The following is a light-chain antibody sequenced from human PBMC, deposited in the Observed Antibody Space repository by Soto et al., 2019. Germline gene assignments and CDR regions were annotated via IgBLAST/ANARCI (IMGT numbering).Light chain of an antibody. CDR1: QTIYSN. Sequence: IQMTQSPATLYLSAGERATLSCRASQTIYSNVAWYQQRPGQAPRLLIYRASARATGIPARFSGSGSGTEFTLTIGSMKSEDSAVYYCQQYQNLWTFGQGTKVDIK. CDR3: QQYQNLWT. J-gene: IGKJ1*01. CDR2: RAS. V-gene: IGKV3-15*01.